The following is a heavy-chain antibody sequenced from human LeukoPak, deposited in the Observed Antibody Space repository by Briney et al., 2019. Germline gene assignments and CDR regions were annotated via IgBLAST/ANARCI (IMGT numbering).Heavy chain of an antibody. Sequence: GGSLRLSCAASGFIFDDYVMHWVRQVPGKGLEWVSRISWDGGNIYYADSVKGRFTISRDNSENTLYLQMHSLKAQDTAVYYCAKISSTHFDYWGQGTLVTVSS. CDR3: AKISSTHFDY. V-gene: IGHV3-43D*03. CDR2: ISWDGGNI. D-gene: IGHD2-2*01. J-gene: IGHJ4*02. CDR1: GFIFDDYV.